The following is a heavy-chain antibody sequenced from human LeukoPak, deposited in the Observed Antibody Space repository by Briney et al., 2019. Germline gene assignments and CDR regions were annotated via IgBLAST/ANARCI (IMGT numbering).Heavy chain of an antibody. V-gene: IGHV1-24*01. CDR2: FDPEDGET. CDR3: ATSPSYYDILTPSGVYYFDY. CDR1: GYTLTELS. J-gene: IGHJ4*02. D-gene: IGHD3-9*01. Sequence: ASVKVSCKVSGYTLTELSMHWVRQAPGKGLEWMGGFDPEDGETIYAQKFQGRVTMTEDTSTDTAYMELSSLRSEDTAVYYCATSPSYYDILTPSGVYYFDYWGQGTLVTVSS.